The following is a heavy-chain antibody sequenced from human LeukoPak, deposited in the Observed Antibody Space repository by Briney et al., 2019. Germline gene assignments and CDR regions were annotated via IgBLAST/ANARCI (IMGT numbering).Heavy chain of an antibody. D-gene: IGHD1-26*01. CDR3: ARAGAATYPDY. V-gene: IGHV3-64*01. Sequence: GGSLRLSCAASGFTFSSYAMHWVRQAPGKGLEYVSAISSNGGSTYYANSVKGRFTISRDNSKNTLYLQMGSLRAEDMAVYYCARAGAATYPDYWGHGTLVTVSS. CDR1: GFTFSSYA. J-gene: IGHJ4*01. CDR2: ISSNGGST.